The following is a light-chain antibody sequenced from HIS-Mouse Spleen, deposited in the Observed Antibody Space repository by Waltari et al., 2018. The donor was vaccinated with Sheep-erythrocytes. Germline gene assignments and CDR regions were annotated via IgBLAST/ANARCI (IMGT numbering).Light chain of an antibody. CDR2: AAS. CDR3: QQANSFPPT. V-gene: IGKV1-12*01. Sequence: DIQMTQSPSSVSASVGDRVTITCRASQGLSSWLGWYQQKPGKAPKLLIYAASRLQSGVPSRFSGSGSGTDFTLTISSLQPEDFATYYCQQANSFPPTFGQGTKVEIK. J-gene: IGKJ1*01. CDR1: QGLSSW.